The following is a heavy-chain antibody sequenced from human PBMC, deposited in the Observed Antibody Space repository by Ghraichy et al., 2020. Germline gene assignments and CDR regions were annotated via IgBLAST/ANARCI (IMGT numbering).Heavy chain of an antibody. CDR2: INHSGST. D-gene: IGHD2-2*01. V-gene: IGHV4-34*01. J-gene: IGHJ4*02. Sequence: SETLSLTCAVYGGSFRDYYWSWIRQPPGKGLEWIGEINHSGSTNYTPSLKSRVTISLDTSKNQFSLKLSSVTAADTAVYYCARGSGPYSSSWYYFDYWGQGTLVTVSS. CDR1: GGSFRDYY. CDR3: ARGSGPYSSSWYYFDY.